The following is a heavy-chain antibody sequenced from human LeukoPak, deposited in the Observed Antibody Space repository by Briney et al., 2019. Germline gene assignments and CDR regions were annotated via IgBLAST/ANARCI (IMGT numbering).Heavy chain of an antibody. J-gene: IGHJ4*02. CDR2: IYTSGST. D-gene: IGHD2/OR15-2a*01. Sequence: PSETLYLTCTVPGGSIRTYTWTWIRQPPGKGLKWIAYIYTSGSTNYNPSLKSRVTMSLDTSENQFSLKLSSVTAADTAVYYCARGDFYRYYFDYWGQGTLVTVSS. V-gene: IGHV4-4*09. CDR3: ARGDFYRYYFDY. CDR1: GGSIRTYT.